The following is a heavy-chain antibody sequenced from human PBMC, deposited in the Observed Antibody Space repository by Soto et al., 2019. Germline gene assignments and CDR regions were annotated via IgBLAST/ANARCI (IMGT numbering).Heavy chain of an antibody. V-gene: IGHV4-34*01. CDR2: INHSGST. CDR1: GGSCRGYY. D-gene: IGHD3-10*01. CDR3: ARGTGIIRYRFDP. J-gene: IGHJ5*02. Sequence: PSERLSSTCAGDGGSCRGYYWSWIRQPPGKGLEWIGEINHSGSTNYTPSLKSRVTISVDTSKNQFSLKLSSVTAADTAVYYCARGTGIIRYRFDPWRQTTLPNASS.